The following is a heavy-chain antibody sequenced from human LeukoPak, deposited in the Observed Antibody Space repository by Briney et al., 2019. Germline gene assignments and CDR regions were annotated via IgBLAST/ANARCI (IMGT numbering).Heavy chain of an antibody. CDR3: ARGGTNQLSQAFDI. CDR2: IYYSGST. CDR1: GGSISSGGYY. Sequence: SQTLSLTCTVSGGSISSGGYYWSWIRQPPGKGLEWIGYIYYSGSTNYNPSLKSRVTISVDTSKNQFSLKLSSVTAADTAVYYCARGGTNQLSQAFDIWGQGTMVTVSS. V-gene: IGHV4-61*08. D-gene: IGHD2-2*01. J-gene: IGHJ3*02.